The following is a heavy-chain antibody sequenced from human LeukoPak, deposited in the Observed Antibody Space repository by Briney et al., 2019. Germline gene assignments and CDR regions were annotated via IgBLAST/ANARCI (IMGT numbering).Heavy chain of an antibody. D-gene: IGHD3-16*01. CDR2: ISASGGMT. J-gene: IGHJ3*02. CDR3: ARRGMGAPKYAFDI. V-gene: IGHV3-23*01. Sequence: GGSLRLSCAAPGFSFGSYGMIWVRQAPGKGLEWVSSISASGGMTYYADSVKGRCTSSRDNSKNTLYLQMNSVRAEDTAVYYCARRGMGAPKYAFDIWGQGTMVTVSS. CDR1: GFSFGSYG.